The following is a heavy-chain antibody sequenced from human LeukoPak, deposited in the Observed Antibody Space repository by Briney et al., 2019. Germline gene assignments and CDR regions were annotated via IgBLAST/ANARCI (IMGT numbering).Heavy chain of an antibody. J-gene: IGHJ4*02. CDR1: GFTFSSYA. CDR3: ARDLGIVVVPAATCDY. D-gene: IGHD2-2*01. CDR2: ISYDGSNK. Sequence: GRSLRLSCAASGFTFSSYAMHWVRQAPGKGLEWVAVISYDGSNKYYADSVKGRFTISRDNSKNTLYLQMNSLRAEDTAVYYCARDLGIVVVPAATCDYWGQGTLVTVSS. V-gene: IGHV3-30*01.